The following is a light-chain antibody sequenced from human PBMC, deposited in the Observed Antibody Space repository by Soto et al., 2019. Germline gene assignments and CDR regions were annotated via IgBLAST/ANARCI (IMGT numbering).Light chain of an antibody. Sequence: EIVMTQSPANLSVSPGERATLSCRASQSVSSNLAWYQQKPGQAPRLRIYGASTRAPGIPARFSGSGSGTEFTLTISSLQSEDFAVYYCQQYNKWPPYTFGQGTKLEIK. J-gene: IGKJ2*01. CDR2: GAS. CDR3: QQYNKWPPYT. V-gene: IGKV3-15*01. CDR1: QSVSSN.